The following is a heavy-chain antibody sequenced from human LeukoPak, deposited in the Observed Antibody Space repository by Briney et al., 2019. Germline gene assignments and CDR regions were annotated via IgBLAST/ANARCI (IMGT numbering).Heavy chain of an antibody. Sequence: GGSLRLSCAASGFTLSNAWMNWVRQAPSKGLEWISSITSSSTYIYYADLVKGRFTISRDNAKNSLYLQMNSLSPDDTAVYFCARDPYSGNYGNDYYYYMDVWGKGTTVTISS. V-gene: IGHV3-21*06. CDR3: ARDPYSGNYGNDYYYYMDV. CDR1: GFTLSNAW. CDR2: ITSSSTYI. J-gene: IGHJ6*03. D-gene: IGHD1-26*01.